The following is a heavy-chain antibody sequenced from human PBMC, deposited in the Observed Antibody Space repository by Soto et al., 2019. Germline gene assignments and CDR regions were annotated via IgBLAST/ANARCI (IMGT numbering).Heavy chain of an antibody. D-gene: IGHD6-13*01. CDR1: GFTFISYA. Sequence: GGSLSHSYAASGFTFISYAMHWVRQAPGKGLEWVAVISYDGSNKYYADSVKGRFTISRDNSKNTLYLQMNSLRAEDTAVYYCARGLYSSSWYDGYYYGMDVWGQGTTVTVS. CDR2: ISYDGSNK. CDR3: ARGLYSSSWYDGYYYGMDV. J-gene: IGHJ6*02. V-gene: IGHV3-30-3*01.